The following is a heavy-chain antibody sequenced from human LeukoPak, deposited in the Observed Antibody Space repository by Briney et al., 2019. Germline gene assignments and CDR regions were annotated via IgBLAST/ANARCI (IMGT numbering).Heavy chain of an antibody. CDR2: IYHSGST. CDR1: GGSISSYY. J-gene: IGHJ3*02. V-gene: IGHV4-59*01. CDR3: VRGHLVGGWFKYDAFDI. Sequence: SETLSLTCTVSGGSISSYYWGWIRQPPGKGLEWIGYIYHSGSTNYNPSLKSRVTISIDTSRKHFSLKLSSVTAADTAVYYCVRGHLVGGWFKYDAFDIWGQGTMVTVSS. D-gene: IGHD6-19*01.